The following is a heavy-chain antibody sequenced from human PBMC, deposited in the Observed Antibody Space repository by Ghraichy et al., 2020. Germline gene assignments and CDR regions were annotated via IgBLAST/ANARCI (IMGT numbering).Heavy chain of an antibody. J-gene: IGHJ6*02. V-gene: IGHV1-46*01. CDR2: INPRGGST. CDR1: GYTFTSYY. Sequence: ASVKVSCKASGYTFTSYYMHWVRQAPGQGLEWMGIINPRGGSTSYAQRFQGRVTMTMDTSTSIVYMELSSLRSEDTAVYYCARISGSSYYSNGMDVWGQGTTVTVSS. CDR3: ARISGSSYYSNGMDV. D-gene: IGHD1-26*01.